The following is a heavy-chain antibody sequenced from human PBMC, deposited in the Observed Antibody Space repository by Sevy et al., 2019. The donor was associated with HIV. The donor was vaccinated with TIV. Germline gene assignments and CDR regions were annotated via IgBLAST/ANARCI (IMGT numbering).Heavy chain of an antibody. Sequence: ASVKVSCKVSGYTLTELSIHWVRQAPGKGLEWTGGFDPEDGEIIDAQKFQGRVTMTEDTSAETGYMELSSLRSDDTAVYYCATSYRIAVADFDYWGQGTQVTVSS. CDR2: FDPEDGEI. CDR1: GYTLTELS. D-gene: IGHD6-19*01. J-gene: IGHJ4*02. V-gene: IGHV1-24*01. CDR3: ATSYRIAVADFDY.